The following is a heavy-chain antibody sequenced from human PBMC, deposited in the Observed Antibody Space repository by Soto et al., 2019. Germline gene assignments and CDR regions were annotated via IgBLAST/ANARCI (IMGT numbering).Heavy chain of an antibody. CDR2: LSSTDTTI. CDR1: GFTFCDYY. Sequence: PGGSLRLSCETSGFTFCDYYMSCIRQAPRRGLEWVSLLSSTDTTIQYADSVKGRFTISRDNVRSSVFLLMNKLKFKDTAVYSCAWALWYVDLHYYFDSWGEGTLVTVSS. V-gene: IGHV3-11*01. J-gene: IGHJ4*02. CDR3: AWALWYVDLHYYFDS. D-gene: IGHD2-15*01.